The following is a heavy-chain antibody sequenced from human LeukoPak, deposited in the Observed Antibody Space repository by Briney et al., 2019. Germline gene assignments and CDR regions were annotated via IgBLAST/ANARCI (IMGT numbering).Heavy chain of an antibody. D-gene: IGHD6-19*01. CDR1: GFTFSSYS. V-gene: IGHV3-21*01. Sequence: GGSLRLSCAASGFTFSSYSMNWVRQAPGKGPEWVSSISSSSSYIYYADSVKGRFTISRDNAKNSLYLQMNSLRAEDTAVYYCARESSGWFPFDYWGQGTLFTVSS. CDR3: ARESSGWFPFDY. CDR2: ISSSSSYI. J-gene: IGHJ4*02.